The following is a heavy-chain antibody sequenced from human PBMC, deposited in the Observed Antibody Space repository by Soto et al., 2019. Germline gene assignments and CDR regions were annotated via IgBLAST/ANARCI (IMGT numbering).Heavy chain of an antibody. CDR1: GYTFTSYD. V-gene: IGHV1-8*01. D-gene: IGHD3-3*01. J-gene: IGHJ6*03. CDR2: MNPNSGNT. CDR3: ARAPYYDFWSGYYTNYYYYYMDV. Sequence: QVQLVQSGAEVKKPGASVKVSCKASGYTFTSYDINWVRQATGQGLEWMGWMNPNSGNTGYAQKFQGRVTMTRNTSLSKAYMELSRLRSEDTAVYYCARAPYYDFWSGYYTNYYYYYMDVWGKGTTVTVSS.